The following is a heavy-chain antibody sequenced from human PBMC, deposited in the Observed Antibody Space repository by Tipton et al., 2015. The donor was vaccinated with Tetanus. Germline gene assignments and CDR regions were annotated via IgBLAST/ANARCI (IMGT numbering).Heavy chain of an antibody. Sequence: LRLSCTVSGDSVSTGNFYWSWIRQPPGTGLEWIAFIHHSGLAFSKPSLKSRVSISIDTSQNQFSLRLTSVTAADTAVYFCARNVYTVTNDAFDIWGHGTLVNVSS. CDR1: GDSVSTGNFY. J-gene: IGHJ3*02. CDR2: IHHSGLA. CDR3: ARNVYTVTNDAFDI. V-gene: IGHV4-30-4*01. D-gene: IGHD4-11*01.